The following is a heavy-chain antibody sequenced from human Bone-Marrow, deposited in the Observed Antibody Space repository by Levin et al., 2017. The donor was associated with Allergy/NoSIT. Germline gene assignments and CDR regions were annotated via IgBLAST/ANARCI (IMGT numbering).Heavy chain of an antibody. V-gene: IGHV3-9*01. CDR2: ISWNSGSI. Sequence: LSLTCAASGFTFDDYAMHWVRQAPGKGLEWVSGISWNSGSIGYADSVKGRFTISRDNAKNSLYLQMNSLRAEDTALYYCAKAPIVVVVAATYFDYWGQGTLVTVSS. J-gene: IGHJ4*02. CDR1: GFTFDDYA. D-gene: IGHD2-15*01. CDR3: AKAPIVVVVAATYFDY.